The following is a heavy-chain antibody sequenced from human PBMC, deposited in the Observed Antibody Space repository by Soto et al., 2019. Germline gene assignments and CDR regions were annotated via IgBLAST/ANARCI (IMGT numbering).Heavy chain of an antibody. CDR2: ISSGSTTM. CDR1: GFSFSTST. Sequence: PGGSLRLSCAASGFSFSTSTMNWVRQAPGKGLEWVSYISSGSTTMYYADSVKGRFTISRDNGKNSLYLQMNSLRDEDTAVYYCARVRRNDASDYYGMDVWGQGTTVTVSS. CDR3: ARVRRNDASDYYGMDV. J-gene: IGHJ6*02. D-gene: IGHD1-1*01. V-gene: IGHV3-48*02.